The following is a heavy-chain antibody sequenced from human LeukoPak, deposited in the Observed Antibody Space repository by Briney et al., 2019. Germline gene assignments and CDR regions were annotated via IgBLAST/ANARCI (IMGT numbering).Heavy chain of an antibody. Sequence: ASVKVSCKASGYTFTGYYMHWVRQAPGRGLEWMGWINPNSGGTNYAQKFQGRVTMTRDTSISTAYMELSRLRSDDTAVYYCARRGAIGEGGDYWGQGTLVTVSS. CDR2: INPNSGGT. D-gene: IGHD3-10*01. CDR1: GYTFTGYY. V-gene: IGHV1-2*02. CDR3: ARRGAIGEGGDY. J-gene: IGHJ4*02.